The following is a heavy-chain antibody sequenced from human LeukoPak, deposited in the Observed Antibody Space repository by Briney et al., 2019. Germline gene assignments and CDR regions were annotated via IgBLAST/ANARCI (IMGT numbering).Heavy chain of an antibody. D-gene: IGHD4-17*01. V-gene: IGHV4-31*03. CDR2: IYYSGST. Sequence: SETLSLTCTVSGDSISSGASYWSWIRQHPGEGLEWIGDIYYSGSTFYNPSLKSRVTISVDTSKNQFSLKVSSVTVADTAVYYCARADDDYYFDYWGQGTLVTVSS. J-gene: IGHJ4*02. CDR1: GDSISSGASY. CDR3: ARADDDYYFDY.